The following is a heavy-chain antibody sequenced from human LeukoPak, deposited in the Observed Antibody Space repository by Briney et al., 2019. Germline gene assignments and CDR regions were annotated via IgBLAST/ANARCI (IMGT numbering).Heavy chain of an antibody. CDR1: GGSISSVDYY. CDR2: ISYSGST. V-gene: IGHV4-30-4*01. Sequence: SETLSLTCTVSGGSISSVDYYWSWIRQPPGKGLEWLGYISYSGSTYYSPSLKSRVALSVDTSKNQFSLKLSSVTAADTAVYFCARDLSGKDAFDIWGQGTMVTVSS. CDR3: ARDLSGKDAFDI. J-gene: IGHJ3*02. D-gene: IGHD3-3*01.